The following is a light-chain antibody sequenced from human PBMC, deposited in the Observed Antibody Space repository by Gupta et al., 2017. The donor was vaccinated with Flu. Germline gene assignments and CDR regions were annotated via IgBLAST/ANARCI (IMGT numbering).Light chain of an antibody. V-gene: IGLV3-21*02. CDR2: DDS. Sequence: SYVLTQPPSVSVAPGQTARITCGRKNIGTQSVHWYQQKPGQAPVLVVYDDSDRPSGIPERCSGSNSGDTATLTVSRVEAGDEADFYCQMWNRDTDHQVFGGGTKLTVL. CDR1: NIGTQS. CDR3: QMWNRDTDHQV. J-gene: IGLJ3*02.